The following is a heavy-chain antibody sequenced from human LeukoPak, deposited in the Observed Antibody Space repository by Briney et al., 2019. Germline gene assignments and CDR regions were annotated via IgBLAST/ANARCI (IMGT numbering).Heavy chain of an antibody. CDR2: IIPILGIA. V-gene: IGHV1-69*04. CDR1: GGTFSCYA. CDR3: ARVESGGSCYDY. Sequence: SVKGSCKASGGTFSCYAISWVRQAPGQGLEWMGRIIPILGIANYAQKFQGRVTITADKSTSTAYMELSSLRSEDTAVYYCARVESGGSCYDYWGQGTLVTVSS. D-gene: IGHD2-15*01. J-gene: IGHJ4*02.